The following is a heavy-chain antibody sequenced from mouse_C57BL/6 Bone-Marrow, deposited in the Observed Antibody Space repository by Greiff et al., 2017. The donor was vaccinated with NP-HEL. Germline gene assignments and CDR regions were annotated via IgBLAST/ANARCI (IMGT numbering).Heavy chain of an antibody. CDR1: GYSFTGYY. CDR2: INPSTGGT. D-gene: IGHD1-1*01. V-gene: IGHV1-42*01. CDR3: ARFSPITTVVGAMDY. J-gene: IGHJ4*01. Sequence: VHVKQSGPELVKPGASVKISCKASGYSFTGYYMNWVKQSPEKSLEWIGEINPSTGGTTYNQKFKAKATLTVDKSSSTAYMQLKSLTSEDSAVYYCARFSPITTVVGAMDYWGQGTSVTVSS.